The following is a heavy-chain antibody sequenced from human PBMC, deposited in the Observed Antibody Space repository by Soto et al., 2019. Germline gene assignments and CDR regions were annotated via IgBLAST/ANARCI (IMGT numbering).Heavy chain of an antibody. Sequence: QVQLVESGGGVVQPGRSLRLSCAASGFTLSSYAMHWVRQAPGKGLEWVAVISYDGSNKYYADSVKGRFTISRDNSKNTLYLQMNSLRAEDTAVCYCARLGSSGAIGLGSWGQGTLVTVSS. CDR1: GFTLSSYA. V-gene: IGHV3-30-3*01. J-gene: IGHJ5*02. D-gene: IGHD6-19*01. CDR2: ISYDGSNK. CDR3: ARLGSSGAIGLGS.